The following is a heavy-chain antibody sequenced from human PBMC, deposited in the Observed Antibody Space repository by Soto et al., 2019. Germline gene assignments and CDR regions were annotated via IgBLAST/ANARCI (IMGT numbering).Heavy chain of an antibody. J-gene: IGHJ4*02. CDR3: EKGSASGSPYYFDS. CDR2: ISGSGGST. Sequence: PGGSLRLSCAASGFTFSSYAMSWVRQAPGKGLEWVSAISGSGGSTFHADSVKGRFTISRDNSKNTLYLQMNSLRAEDTAVYYCEKGSASGSPYYFDSWGQGALVTVSS. V-gene: IGHV3-23*01. D-gene: IGHD6-25*01. CDR1: GFTFSSYA.